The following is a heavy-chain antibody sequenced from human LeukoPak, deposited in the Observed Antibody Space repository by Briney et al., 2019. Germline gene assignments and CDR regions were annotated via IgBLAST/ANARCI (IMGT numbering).Heavy chain of an antibody. D-gene: IGHD5-12*01. J-gene: IGHJ6*03. Sequence: GGSQRLSCAASGFTFSSYDMNWVRQAPGKGLEWISYISRSGSAIYYADSVKGRFTISRDNAKNSLYLQMNSLRAEDTAVYYCARRATLPRYYYYMDVWGKGTTVTVSS. CDR3: ARRATLPRYYYYMDV. V-gene: IGHV3-48*03. CDR2: ISRSGSAI. CDR1: GFTFSSYD.